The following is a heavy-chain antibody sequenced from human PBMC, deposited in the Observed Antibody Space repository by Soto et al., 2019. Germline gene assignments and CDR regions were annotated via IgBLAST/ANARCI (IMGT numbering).Heavy chain of an antibody. CDR2: INPSGGST. CDR3: ARVQLSKAARFAFDI. CDR1: GYTFTSYY. Sequence: ASVKVSCKASGYTFTSYYMHWVRQAPGQGLEWMGIINPSGGSTSYAQKFQGRVTMTRDTSTSTVYMELSSLRSEDTAVYYCARVQLSKAARFAFDIWGQGTMVTVSS. D-gene: IGHD1-1*01. V-gene: IGHV1-46*01. J-gene: IGHJ3*02.